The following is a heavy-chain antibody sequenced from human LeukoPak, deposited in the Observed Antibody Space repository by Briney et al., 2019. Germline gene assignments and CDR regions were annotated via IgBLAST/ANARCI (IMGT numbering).Heavy chain of an antibody. V-gene: IGHV5-51*01. Sequence: GESLKISCKGSGYSFTSYWIGWVRQMPGKGPEWMGIIYPGDSDARYSPSFQGQVTISADKSISTAYLQWSSLKASDTAMYYCARQTYCSSTSCYVGNWGQGTLVTVSS. CDR1: GYSFTSYW. CDR2: IYPGDSDA. J-gene: IGHJ4*02. D-gene: IGHD2-2*01. CDR3: ARQTYCSSTSCYVGN.